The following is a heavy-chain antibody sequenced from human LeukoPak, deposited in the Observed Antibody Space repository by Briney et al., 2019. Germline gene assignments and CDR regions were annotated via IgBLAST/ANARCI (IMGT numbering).Heavy chain of an antibody. CDR2: IIPILGIA. CDR1: GGTFSSYA. J-gene: IGHJ5*02. V-gene: IGHV1-69*04. Sequence: GASVKVSCKASGGTFSSYAISWVRQAPGQGLEWMGRIIPILGIANYAQKFQGRVTITADKSTSTAYMELSSLRSEDTAVYYCARANRQLWSPNWFDPWGQGTLVTVSS. CDR3: ARANRQLWSPNWFDP. D-gene: IGHD5-18*01.